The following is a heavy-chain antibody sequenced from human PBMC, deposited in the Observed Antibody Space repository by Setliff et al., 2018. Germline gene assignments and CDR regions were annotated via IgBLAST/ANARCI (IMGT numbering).Heavy chain of an antibody. J-gene: IGHJ1*01. D-gene: IGHD2-8*01. CDR1: GYTFTSYG. V-gene: IGHV1-18*01. Sequence: ASVKVSCKASGYTFTSYGISWVRQAPGQGLEWMGWISAYNGNTFYAHKFQDRLTMTTDTSTDTAFLDLRSLRSDDTAIYYCSRLVRYCTTTTCQTLSGGEHWGPGTLVTVSS. CDR3: SRLVRYCTTTTCQTLSGGEH. CDR2: ISAYNGNT.